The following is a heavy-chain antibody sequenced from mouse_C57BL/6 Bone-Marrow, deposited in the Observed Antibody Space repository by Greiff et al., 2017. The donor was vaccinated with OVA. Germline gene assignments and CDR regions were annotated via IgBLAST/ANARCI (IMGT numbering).Heavy chain of an antibody. D-gene: IGHD2-4*01. CDR3: TSYYEYDERNY. V-gene: IGHV1-15*01. J-gene: IGHJ2*01. CDR1: GYTFTDYE. Sequence: QVQLQQSGAELVRPGASVTLSCKASGYTFTDYEMHWVKQTPVHGLEWIGAIDPETGGTAYNQKFKGKAILTADKSSSTASMELRSLTSEDSAVYYCTSYYEYDERNYWGQGTTLTVSS. CDR2: IDPETGGT.